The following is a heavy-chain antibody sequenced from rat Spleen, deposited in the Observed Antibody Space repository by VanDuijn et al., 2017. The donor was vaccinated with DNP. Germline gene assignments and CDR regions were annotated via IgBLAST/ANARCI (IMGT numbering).Heavy chain of an antibody. CDR2: IGSDGYAP. D-gene: IGHD1-9*01. CDR3: ASHTYYGYNFFVY. Sequence: EVQLVESGGGLVQPGRSLKLSCAASGFTFSAYYMAWVRQAPAKGLEWVAYIGSDGYAPYYGDSVKGRFTMSRDNAKSTLYLQMNSLRSEDTATYYCASHTYYGYNFFVYWGQGVMVTVSS. J-gene: IGHJ2*01. CDR1: GFTFSAYY. V-gene: IGHV5-22*01.